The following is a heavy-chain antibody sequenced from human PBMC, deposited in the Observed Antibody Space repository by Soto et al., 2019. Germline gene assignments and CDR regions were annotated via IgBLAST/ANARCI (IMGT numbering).Heavy chain of an antibody. Sequence: LRLSCAASGFTFSSYGMHWVRQAPGKGLEWVAVIWYDGSNKYYAESVKGRFTISRDNSKNTLYLQMNSLRAEDTAVYYCARDKGPSSSWYGGWGYYYYGMDVWGQGTTVTVSS. D-gene: IGHD6-13*01. CDR1: GFTFSSYG. V-gene: IGHV3-33*01. CDR3: ARDKGPSSSWYGGWGYYYYGMDV. J-gene: IGHJ6*02. CDR2: IWYDGSNK.